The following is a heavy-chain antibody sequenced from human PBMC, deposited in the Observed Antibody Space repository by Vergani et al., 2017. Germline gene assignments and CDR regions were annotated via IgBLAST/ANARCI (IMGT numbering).Heavy chain of an antibody. D-gene: IGHD6-19*01. V-gene: IGHV3-23*04. J-gene: IGHJ3*02. CDR3: AKDRAGVQWRYDAFDI. Sequence: VQLVESGGGVVQPGRSLRLSCAASGFTFSSYARSWVRQAPGKGLEWVSAISGSGGSTYYADSVKGRFTISRDNSKNTLYLQMNSLRAEHTAVYYCAKDRAGVQWRYDAFDIWGQGTMVTVSS. CDR1: GFTFSSYA. CDR2: ISGSGGST.